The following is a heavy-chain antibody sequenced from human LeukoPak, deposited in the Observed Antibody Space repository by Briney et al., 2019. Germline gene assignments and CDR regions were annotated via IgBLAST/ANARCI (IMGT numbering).Heavy chain of an antibody. Sequence: SETLSLTCAVYGGSFSGYYWSWIRQPPGKGLEWIGEINHSGSTNYNPSLKSRVTISVATSKNQFSLKLSSVTAADTAVYYCARLFTIFGVVLSKFDPWGQGTLVTVSS. CDR3: ARLFTIFGVVLSKFDP. CDR1: GGSFSGYY. V-gene: IGHV4-34*01. D-gene: IGHD3-3*01. CDR2: INHSGST. J-gene: IGHJ5*02.